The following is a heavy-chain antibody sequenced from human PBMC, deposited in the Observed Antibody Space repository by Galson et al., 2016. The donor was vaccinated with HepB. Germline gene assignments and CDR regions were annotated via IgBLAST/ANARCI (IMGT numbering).Heavy chain of an antibody. D-gene: IGHD3-22*01. CDR1: GYTFSSYG. CDR3: ARAKYYYDSSGLYYFDY. Sequence: SVKVSCKAPGYTFSSYGITWVRQAPGQGLEWMGWISGYNGNTNYAQKLQGRVTMTTDTSTITAYMEWRSLRSDDTAVYYCARAKYYYDSSGLYYFDYWGQGTLVTVSS. V-gene: IGHV1-18*04. J-gene: IGHJ4*02. CDR2: ISGYNGNT.